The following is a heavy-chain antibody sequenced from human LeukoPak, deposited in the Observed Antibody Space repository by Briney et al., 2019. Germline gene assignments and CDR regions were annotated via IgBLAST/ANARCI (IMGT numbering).Heavy chain of an antibody. CDR2: INPNSGGT. V-gene: IGHV1-2*02. CDR3: ARVASEATYYDILTGYDYYYYGMDV. Sequence: ASVTVSCTASGYTFTGYYMHWVRQAPGQGLEWMGWINPNSGGTNYAQKFQGRVTMTRDTSISTAYMELSRLRSDDTAVYYCARVASEATYYDILTGYDYYYYGMDVWGQGTTVTVSS. CDR1: GYTFTGYY. D-gene: IGHD3-9*01. J-gene: IGHJ6*02.